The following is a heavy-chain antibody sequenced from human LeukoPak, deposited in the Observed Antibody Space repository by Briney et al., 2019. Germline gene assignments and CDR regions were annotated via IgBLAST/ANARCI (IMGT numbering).Heavy chain of an antibody. V-gene: IGHV3-23*01. CDR3: AKVYNLQRTTPTSGADY. Sequence: GGSLRLSCAASGFTFSSYAMSWVRQAPGKGLEWVSAISGSGGSTYYADSVKGRFTISRDNSKNTLYLQMNSLRAEDTDVYYCAKVYNLQRTTPTSGADYWGQGTLVTVSS. CDR1: GFTFSSYA. D-gene: IGHD1-14*01. J-gene: IGHJ4*02. CDR2: ISGSGGST.